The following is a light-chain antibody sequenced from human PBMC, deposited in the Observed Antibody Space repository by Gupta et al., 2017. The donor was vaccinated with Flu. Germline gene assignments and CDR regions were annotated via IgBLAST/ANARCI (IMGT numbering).Light chain of an antibody. CDR2: SAS. J-gene: IGKJ2*01. V-gene: IGKV3-15*01. CDR1: LIIYYH. CDR3: QQDNTWPYT. Sequence: EIVMTQSPDTLSVSPGERATLPCRASLIIYYHLAWHQQKPGQAPRLLMSSASTRASDIPARFSGSGSGTEFTLTISSLQSEDFAVYYCQQDNTWPYTFGQGTKVEIK.